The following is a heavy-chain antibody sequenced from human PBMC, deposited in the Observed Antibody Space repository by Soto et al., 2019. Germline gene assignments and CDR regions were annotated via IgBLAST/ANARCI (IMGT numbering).Heavy chain of an antibody. CDR3: ARRTRVAYGSGTYFDY. V-gene: IGHV4-39*01. CDR1: GASISDTSYS. Sequence: QLQLQESGPGLVKPSETLSLTCTVYGASISDTSYSWGWIRQPPGKGLEWIGRVFYSGSTSYTPSLKSLVTSSVDTSKNLFSLNLTSVTAADTAVYYCARRTRVAYGSGTYFDYCGRGTPVTVSS. J-gene: IGHJ4*02. CDR2: VFYSGST. D-gene: IGHD3-10*01.